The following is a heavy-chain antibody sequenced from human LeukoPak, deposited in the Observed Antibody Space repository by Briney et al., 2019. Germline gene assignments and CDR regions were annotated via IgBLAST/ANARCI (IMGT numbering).Heavy chain of an antibody. CDR1: GGTFSRFT. CDR2: ITPTFGTA. CDR3: AREWGLESSGYYYAY. D-gene: IGHD3-22*01. Sequence: ASVKVSCKASGGTFSRFTISWVRQAPGQGFEWMGGITPTFGTANFAQKFQGRVSITADESTSTAFMELSSLRSEDTAVYYCAREWGLESSGYYYAYWGQGTLVTVSS. V-gene: IGHV1-69*13. J-gene: IGHJ4*02.